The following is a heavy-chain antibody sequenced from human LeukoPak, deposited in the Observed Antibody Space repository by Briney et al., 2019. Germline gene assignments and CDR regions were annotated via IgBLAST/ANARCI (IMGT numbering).Heavy chain of an antibody. CDR3: ARVQTNLYYYGVGYFDL. Sequence: SETLSLTCTVSGYSISTGYYWDWIRQPPGKGLEWIGTFYHGGSTNYNPSLKSRVTISLDTSKNQFSLKLSSVTAADTAVYYCARVQTNLYYYGVGYFDLWGRGTLVTVSS. V-gene: IGHV4-38-2*02. J-gene: IGHJ2*01. CDR2: FYHGGST. CDR1: GYSISTGYY. D-gene: IGHD3-10*01.